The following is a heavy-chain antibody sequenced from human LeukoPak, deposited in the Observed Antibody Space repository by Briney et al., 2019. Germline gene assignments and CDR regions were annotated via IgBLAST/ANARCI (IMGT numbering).Heavy chain of an antibody. Sequence: GGSLRLSCAASGFTFSSYAMNWVRQAPGKGLEWVSYISSSSSYTNYADSVKGRFTISRDNAKNSLYLQMNSLRAEDTAVYYCARRDDYYDSSGYYYAFWGQGTLVTVSS. J-gene: IGHJ4*02. CDR3: ARRDDYYDSSGYYYAF. CDR2: ISSSSSYT. D-gene: IGHD3-22*01. V-gene: IGHV3-21*05. CDR1: GFTFSSYA.